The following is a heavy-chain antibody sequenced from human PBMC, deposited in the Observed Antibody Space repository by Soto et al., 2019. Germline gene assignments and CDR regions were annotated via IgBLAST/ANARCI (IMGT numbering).Heavy chain of an antibody. Sequence: QITLKESGPPLVKPTQTLTLTCTFSGFSLSTTGVAVGWIRQPPGKALEWLAVIYWDNDKRYSPSLKSRLTIPNDTSQHQVVLIMANMDPVDTATYYCAHRLGGSIYGMDVWGQGTTVTVSS. D-gene: IGHD1-26*01. J-gene: IGHJ6*02. V-gene: IGHV2-5*02. CDR3: AHRLGGSIYGMDV. CDR2: IYWDNDK. CDR1: GFSLSTTGVA.